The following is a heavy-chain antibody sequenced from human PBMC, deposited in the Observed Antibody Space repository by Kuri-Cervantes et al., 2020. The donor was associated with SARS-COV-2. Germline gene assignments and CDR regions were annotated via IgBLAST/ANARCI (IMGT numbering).Heavy chain of an antibody. CDR1: GYTLTDFS. CDR2: FDPEDGET. Sequence: ASVKVSCKVSGYTLTDFSMHWVRQAPGKGLEWMGGFDPEDGETIYAQKLQGRVTMTEDTSTDTAYMELRSLRSEDTAVYYCAKEAKPPGIAAAGGESYYYHMDVWGKGTTVTVSS. CDR3: AKEAKPPGIAAAGGESYYYHMDV. V-gene: IGHV1-24*01. D-gene: IGHD6-13*01. J-gene: IGHJ6*03.